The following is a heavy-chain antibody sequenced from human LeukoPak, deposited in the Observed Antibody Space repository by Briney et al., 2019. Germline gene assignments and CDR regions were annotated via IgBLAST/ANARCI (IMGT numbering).Heavy chain of an antibody. CDR1: GFTFSNYW. CDR2: IKQDGSEK. Sequence: GGSLRLSCAASGFTFSNYWMSWVRQAPWKGREWVANIKQDGSEKYYVDSVKGRFTISRDNAKNSLYLQMNRLRAEDTAVYYCARWKYLDYWGQGTLVTVSS. D-gene: IGHD1-1*01. V-gene: IGHV3-7*01. CDR3: ARWKYLDY. J-gene: IGHJ4*02.